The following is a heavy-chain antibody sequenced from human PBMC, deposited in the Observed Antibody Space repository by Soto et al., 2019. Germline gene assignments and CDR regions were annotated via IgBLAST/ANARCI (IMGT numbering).Heavy chain of an antibody. CDR1: GGSFSGYS. CDR2: INHSGST. D-gene: IGHD1-26*01. J-gene: IGHJ4*02. Sequence: SETLSLTCAVYGGSFSGYSWTWIRQSPGKGLEWIGQINHSGSTNYNPSLKSRVTISLVTSKNQFSLELTSVTAADTAVYYCARGLFSENYYSGGWYYFDSSGQATLVTVSS. V-gene: IGHV4-34*01. CDR3: ARGLFSENYYSGGWYYFDS.